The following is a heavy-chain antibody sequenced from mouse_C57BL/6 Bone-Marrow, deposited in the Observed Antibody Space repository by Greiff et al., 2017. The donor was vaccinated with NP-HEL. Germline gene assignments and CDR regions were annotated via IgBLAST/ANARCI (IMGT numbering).Heavy chain of an antibody. J-gene: IGHJ2*01. D-gene: IGHD2-5*01. CDR3: ARIYSNFDY. CDR2: ISDGGSYT. Sequence: VESGGGLVKPGGSLKLSCAASGFTFSSYAMSWVRQTPEKRLEWVATISDGGSYTYYPDNVKGRFTISRDNAKNNLYLQMSHLKSEDTAMYYCARIYSNFDYWGQGTTLTVSS. V-gene: IGHV5-4*01. CDR1: GFTFSSYA.